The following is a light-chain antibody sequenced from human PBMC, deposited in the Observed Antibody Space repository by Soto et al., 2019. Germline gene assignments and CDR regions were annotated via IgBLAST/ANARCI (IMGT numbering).Light chain of an antibody. CDR2: DVS. V-gene: IGLV2-11*01. Sequence: QSALTQPRSVSGSPGQSVTISCTGTSRDVGVYNFVSWYQQHPGKAPKLMIYDVSERPSGVPDRFSGSKSGYTASLTISGLQPEDEADYYCCSYAGSYNLVFGGGTQLTVL. J-gene: IGLJ2*01. CDR3: CSYAGSYNLV. CDR1: SRDVGVYNF.